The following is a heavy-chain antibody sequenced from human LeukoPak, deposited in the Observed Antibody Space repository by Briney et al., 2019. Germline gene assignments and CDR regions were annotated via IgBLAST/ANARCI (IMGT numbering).Heavy chain of an antibody. CDR3: ARDFLGGSSWPGYAFDI. J-gene: IGHJ3*02. CDR1: GYTFTGYY. Sequence: GASVKVSCKASGYTFTGYYMHWVRQAPGQGLEWMGWINPNSGGTNYAQKFQGRVTMTRDTSISTAYMELSRLRSDDTAVYYCARDFLGGSSWPGYAFDIWGQGTMVSVSS. V-gene: IGHV1-2*02. CDR2: INPNSGGT. D-gene: IGHD6-13*01.